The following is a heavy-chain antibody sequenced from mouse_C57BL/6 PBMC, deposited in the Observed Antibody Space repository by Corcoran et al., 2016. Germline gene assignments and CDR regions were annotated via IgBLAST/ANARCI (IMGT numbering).Heavy chain of an antibody. Sequence: EVQLQQSGPELVKPGASVKISCKASGYTFTDYYMNWVKQSHGKSLEWIGDINPNNGGTSYNQKFKGKATLTVDKSSSTAYMELRSLTSEDSAVYYCARGGTHYGRGFDYWGQGTTLTVSS. CDR1: GYTFTDYY. D-gene: IGHD1-1*02. V-gene: IGHV1-26*01. CDR2: INPNNGGT. J-gene: IGHJ2*01. CDR3: ARGGTHYGRGFDY.